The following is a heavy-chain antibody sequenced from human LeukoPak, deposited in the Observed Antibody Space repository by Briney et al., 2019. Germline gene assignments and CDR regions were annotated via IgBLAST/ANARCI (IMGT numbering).Heavy chain of an antibody. CDR1: GGSISSGDYY. V-gene: IGHV4-30-4*01. J-gene: IGHJ4*02. D-gene: IGHD3-10*01. CDR2: IYDSGST. Sequence: SQTLSLTCTVSGGSISSGDYYWSWIRQPPGTGLEWIGYIYDSGSTYYNPSLKSRVTISVDTSKNQFSLKLSSVTAADTAVYYCARGLLWFGELFLYFDYWGQGTLVTVSS. CDR3: ARGLLWFGELFLYFDY.